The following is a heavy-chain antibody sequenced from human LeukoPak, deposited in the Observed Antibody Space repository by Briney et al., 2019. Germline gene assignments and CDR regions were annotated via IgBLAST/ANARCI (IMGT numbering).Heavy chain of an antibody. CDR3: ARVAYSSSWYTRSSWFDP. Sequence: PSETLSLTCTVSGVSISSYYWSWIRQPPGKGLEWIGYIYYSGSTNYNPSLTNGLTTSVNTNKNQLSLKQSSVTAADTAVKYYARVAYSSSWYTRSSWFDPWGQGTLVTVSS. D-gene: IGHD6-13*01. CDR2: IYYSGST. V-gene: IGHV4-59*01. J-gene: IGHJ5*02. CDR1: GVSISSYY.